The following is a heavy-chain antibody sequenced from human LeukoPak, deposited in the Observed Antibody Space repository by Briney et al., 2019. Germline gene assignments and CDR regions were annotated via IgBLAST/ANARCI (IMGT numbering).Heavy chain of an antibody. Sequence: KPSETLSLTCTVSGGSISSYYWSWIRQPAGKGLEWVGRISTSGSTNYNPSLKSRVAISVDTSKNQFSLKLSSVTAADTAVYYCASGSSSTPYYYYGMDVWGQGTTVTVSS. CDR2: ISTSGST. CDR3: ASGSSSTPYYYYGMDV. D-gene: IGHD6-6*01. V-gene: IGHV4-4*07. CDR1: GGSISSYY. J-gene: IGHJ6*02.